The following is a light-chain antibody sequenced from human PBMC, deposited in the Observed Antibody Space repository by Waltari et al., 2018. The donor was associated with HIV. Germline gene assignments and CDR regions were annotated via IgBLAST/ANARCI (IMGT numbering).Light chain of an antibody. V-gene: IGKV6-21*01. CDR3: QQSSGSPPT. CDR2: YAS. J-gene: IGKJ1*01. Sequence: VLTQSPDFRSAAENETVSFTCRASQNIVSTLHWYQQKPGQSPQLVIKYASQSVSGVPSRFSGSGSGTEFTLSITGLQTDDAATYYCQQSSGSPPTFGQGTTVDI. CDR1: QNIVST.